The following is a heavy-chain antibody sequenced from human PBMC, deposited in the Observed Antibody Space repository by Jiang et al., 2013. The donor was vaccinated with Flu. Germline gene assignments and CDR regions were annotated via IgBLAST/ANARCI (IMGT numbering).Heavy chain of an antibody. CDR3: ARDRGQQGIDY. J-gene: IGHJ4*02. CDR2: IIPIFGTA. D-gene: IGHD6-13*01. Sequence: SGAEVKKPGSSVKVSCKASGGTFSSYAISWVRQAPGQGLEWMGGIIPIFGTANYAQKFQGRVTMTRDTSTSTVYMELSSLRSEDTAVYYCARDRGQQGIDYWGQGTLVTVSS. V-gene: IGHV1-69*05. CDR1: GGTFSSYA.